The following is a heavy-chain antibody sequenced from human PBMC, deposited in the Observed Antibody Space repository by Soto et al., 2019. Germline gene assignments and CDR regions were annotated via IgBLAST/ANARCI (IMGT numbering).Heavy chain of an antibody. CDR3: AKDRMYYYGSGRLWYLDY. CDR2: ISGSGDRT. Sequence: EVQLLQSGGDLVQPGGSLRLSCAASGFTFSAFAMSWVRQAPGKGLVWVSAISGSGDRTYYADSVKGRITISRDSSDNTMYLQMNSLRAEDTAIYYCAKDRMYYYGSGRLWYLDYWGQGTLVIVSS. V-gene: IGHV3-23*01. CDR1: GFTFSAFA. D-gene: IGHD3-10*01. J-gene: IGHJ4*02.